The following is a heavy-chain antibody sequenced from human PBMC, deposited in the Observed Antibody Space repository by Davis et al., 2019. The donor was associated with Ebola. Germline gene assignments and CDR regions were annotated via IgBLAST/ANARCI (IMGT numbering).Heavy chain of an antibody. CDR1: GGSISNYY. CDR2: VYYSGNT. Sequence: GSLRLSCILSGGSISNYYWTWIRQSPGKGLEWIGNVYYSGNTHYNPSLKSRATISVDTSENHFSLRLRSVTTADTAVYYCARDHGAGNLDVWGQGTTVTVSS. D-gene: IGHD3-16*01. CDR3: ARDHGAGNLDV. V-gene: IGHV4-59*01. J-gene: IGHJ6*02.